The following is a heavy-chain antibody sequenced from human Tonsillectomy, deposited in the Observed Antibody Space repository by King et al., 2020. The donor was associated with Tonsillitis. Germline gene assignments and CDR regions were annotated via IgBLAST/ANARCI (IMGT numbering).Heavy chain of an antibody. CDR2: ISGSGGST. D-gene: IGHD5-18*01. J-gene: IGHJ4*02. V-gene: IGHV3-23*04. Sequence: VQLVESGGGLVQPGGSLRLSCAASGFTFSSSAMAWVRQAPGKELEWVSGISGSGGSTYYADSVKGRFTISRDNSKSTLYLQMNILGAEDTAPYYCAKVVSTAMVYYFDYWGQGTLVTVSS. CDR3: AKVVSTAMVYYFDY. CDR1: GFTFSSSA.